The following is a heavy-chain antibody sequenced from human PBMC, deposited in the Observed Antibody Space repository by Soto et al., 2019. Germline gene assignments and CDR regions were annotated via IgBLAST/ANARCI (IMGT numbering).Heavy chain of an antibody. Sequence: QEQLVESGGGVVQPGTSLRLSCTASGFSFSTYAMYWVRQAPGKGLEWVAIISYDGSNAQDADSVKGRFTVARDNSKNTLYLQVHSLAAEDTAVYYCARDGGGFGELLLNSYDAFDLWGQGKLVTVSS. V-gene: IGHV3-30*04. J-gene: IGHJ3*01. CDR3: ARDGGGFGELLLNSYDAFDL. D-gene: IGHD3-10*01. CDR1: GFSFSTYA. CDR2: ISYDGSNA.